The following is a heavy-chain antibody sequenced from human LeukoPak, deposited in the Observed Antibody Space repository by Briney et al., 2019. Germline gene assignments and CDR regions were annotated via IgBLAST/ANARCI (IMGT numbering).Heavy chain of an antibody. V-gene: IGHV3-15*01. CDR2: IKSKSDGGTT. CDR1: GFTFNDAW. J-gene: IGHJ4*02. CDR3: TTVAGD. Sequence: GGSLRLSCAASGFTFNDAWMNWVRQAPGKGLEWVGRIKSKSDGGTTDYAETVKGRFAISRDDSKNTLFLQMNSLETEDTAVYYCTTVAGDWGQGTLVTVSS. D-gene: IGHD6-13*01.